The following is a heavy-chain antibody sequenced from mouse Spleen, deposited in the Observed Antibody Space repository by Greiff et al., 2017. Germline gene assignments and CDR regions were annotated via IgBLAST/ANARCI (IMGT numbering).Heavy chain of an antibody. D-gene: IGHD4-1*01. J-gene: IGHJ2*01. CDR2: IRSKSNNYAT. CDR1: GFSFNTYA. CDR3: VSHALNWVFDY. V-gene: IGHV10-1*01. Sequence: EVMLVESGGGLVQPKGSLKLSCAASGFSFNTYAMNWVRQAPGKGLEWVARIRSKSNNYATYYADSVKDRFTISRDDSESMLYLQMNNLKTEDTAMYYCVSHALNWVFDYWGQGTTLTVSS.